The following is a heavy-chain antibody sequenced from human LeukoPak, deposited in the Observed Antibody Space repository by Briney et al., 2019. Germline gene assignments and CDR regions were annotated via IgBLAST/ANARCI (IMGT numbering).Heavy chain of an antibody. J-gene: IGHJ6*03. CDR2: IIPIFGTV. D-gene: IGHD3-3*01. CDR1: GGTFSSYA. CDR3: ARSLFRFLEWSYRSYYYYYMDV. V-gene: IGHV1-69*06. Sequence: GASVKVSCKASGGTFSSYAISWVRQAPGRALEWMGGIIPIFGTVNYAQKFQGRVTITADKSTSTAYMELSSLRSEDTAVYYCARSLFRFLEWSYRSYYYYYMDVWGKGTTVTVSS.